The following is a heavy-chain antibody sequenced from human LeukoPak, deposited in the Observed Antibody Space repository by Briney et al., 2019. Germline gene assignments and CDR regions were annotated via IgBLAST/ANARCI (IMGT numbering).Heavy chain of an antibody. D-gene: IGHD5-18*01. V-gene: IGHV3-49*04. Sequence: GRSLRLSCTTSGFNLGDHAMTWVRQAPGKGLEWVGFIRSKAYRGTTEYAASVKGRFTISRDDSKSVVYLQMNSLKSEDTAVYYCSRGPIQLWVHNGMDVWGQGATVTVSS. J-gene: IGHJ6*02. CDR3: SRGPIQLWVHNGMDV. CDR1: GFNLGDHA. CDR2: IRSKAYRGTT.